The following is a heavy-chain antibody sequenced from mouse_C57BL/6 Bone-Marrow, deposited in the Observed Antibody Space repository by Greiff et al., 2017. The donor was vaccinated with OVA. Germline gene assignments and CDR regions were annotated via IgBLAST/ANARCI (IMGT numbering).Heavy chain of an antibody. CDR1: GYTFTDYE. CDR2: IDPETGGT. CDR3: TRKRYYYAMDY. Sequence: QVQLQQSGAELVRPGASVTLSCKASGYTFTDYEMHWVKQTPVHGLEWIGAIDPETGGTAYHQKFKGKAILTADKSSSTAYMELRSLTSEDSAVYYCTRKRYYYAMDYWGQGTSVTVSS. V-gene: IGHV1-15*01. J-gene: IGHJ4*01.